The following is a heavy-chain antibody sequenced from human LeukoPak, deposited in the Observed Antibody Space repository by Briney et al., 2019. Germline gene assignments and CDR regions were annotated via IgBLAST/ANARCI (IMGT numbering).Heavy chain of an antibody. CDR1: GFTFSGDW. V-gene: IGHV3-74*01. CDR2: INGEGSST. Sequence: PGGSLRLSCAASGFTFSGDWMHWVRQAPGKGLVWVSRINGEGSSTYLADSVKGRFTISGDNAKNSLYLQMNSLRAEDTAVYYCVGYSYGKGAFDIWGQGTMVTVSS. J-gene: IGHJ3*02. CDR3: VGYSYGKGAFDI. D-gene: IGHD5-18*01.